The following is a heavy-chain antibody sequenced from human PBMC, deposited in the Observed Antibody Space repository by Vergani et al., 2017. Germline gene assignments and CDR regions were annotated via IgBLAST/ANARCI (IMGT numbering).Heavy chain of an antibody. CDR2: IRSKANSYAT. CDR1: GFTFSGSA. D-gene: IGHD4-23*01. J-gene: IGHJ3*02. CDR3: ARAFYGGNSGKDAFDI. Sequence: EVQLVETGGGLIQPGGSLKLSCAASGFTFSGSAMHWVRQASGKGLEWVGRIRSKANSYATAYAASVKGRFTISRDDSKNTAYLQMNSLRAEDTAVYYCARAFYGGNSGKDAFDIWGQGTMVTVSS. V-gene: IGHV3-73*01.